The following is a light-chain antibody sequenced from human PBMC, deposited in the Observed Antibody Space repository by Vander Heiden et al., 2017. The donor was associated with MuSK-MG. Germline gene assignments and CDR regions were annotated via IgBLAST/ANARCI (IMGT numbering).Light chain of an antibody. J-gene: IGLJ1*01. Sequence: ELPQVPSVSVPLGQTVRIRCPGYRLRTYHASWYQQTPGQAPILVIYAKNSRPAGIPNRFAGYNSGNTASLTITGAEAEDAADYHCNSRDNSGEALVFGAGTKVTVL. V-gene: IGLV3-19*01. CDR2: AKN. CDR3: NSRDNSGEALV. CDR1: RLRTYH.